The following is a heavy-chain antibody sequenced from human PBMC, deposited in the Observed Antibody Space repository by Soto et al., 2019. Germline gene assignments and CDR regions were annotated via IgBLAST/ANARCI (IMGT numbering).Heavy chain of an antibody. CDR1: GGSISSYY. J-gene: IGHJ4*02. V-gene: IGHV4-59*01. Sequence: SETLSLTCTVSGGSISSYYWSWIRQPPGKGLEWIGYIYYSGSTNYNPSLKSRVTISVDTSKNQFSLKLSSVTAADTAVYYCARGSYGYFDYWRQGTLVTVSS. CDR3: ARGSYGYFDY. D-gene: IGHD1-26*01. CDR2: IYYSGST.